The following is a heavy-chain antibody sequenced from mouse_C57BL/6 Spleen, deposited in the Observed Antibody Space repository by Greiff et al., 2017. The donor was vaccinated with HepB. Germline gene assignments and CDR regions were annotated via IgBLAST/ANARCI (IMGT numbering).Heavy chain of an antibody. Sequence: VQLQQSGPELVKPGASVKISCKASGYAFSSSWMNWVKQRPGKGLEWIGRIYPGDGDTNYNGKFKGKATLTADKSSSTAYMQLSSLTSEDSAVYFCARQLRLLGGLDYWGQGTTLTVSS. V-gene: IGHV1-82*01. J-gene: IGHJ2*01. D-gene: IGHD3-2*02. CDR3: ARQLRLLGGLDY. CDR2: IYPGDGDT. CDR1: GYAFSSSW.